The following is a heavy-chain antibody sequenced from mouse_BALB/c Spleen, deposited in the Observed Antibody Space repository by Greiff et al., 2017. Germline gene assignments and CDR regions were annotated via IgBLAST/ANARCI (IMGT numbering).Heavy chain of an antibody. Sequence: QVQLKESGAELVKPGASVKLSCKASGYTFTSYWMHWVKQRPGRGLEWIGRIDPNSGGTKYNEKFKSKATLTVDKPSSTAYMQLSSLTSEDSAVYYCTRSSPYDYDGYFDYWGQGTTLTVSS. CDR2: IDPNSGGT. D-gene: IGHD2-4*01. V-gene: IGHV1-62-3*01. CDR1: GYTFTSYW. J-gene: IGHJ2*01. CDR3: TRSSPYDYDGYFDY.